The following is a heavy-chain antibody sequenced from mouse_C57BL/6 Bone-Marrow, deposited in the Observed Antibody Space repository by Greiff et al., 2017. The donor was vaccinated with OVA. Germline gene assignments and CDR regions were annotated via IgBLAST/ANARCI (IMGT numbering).Heavy chain of an antibody. V-gene: IGHV1-26*01. CDR2: INPNNGGT. J-gene: IGHJ2*01. Sequence: VQLQQSGPELVKPGASVKISCKASGYTFTDYYMNWVKQSHGKSLEWIGDINPNNGGTSYNQKFKGKATLTVDKSSSTAYLGLRSLTSEDSAVYYWAREGVTFCYLGYGGQGTTLTVSS. CDR1: GYTFTDYY. D-gene: IGHD2-1*01. CDR3: AREGVTFCYLGY.